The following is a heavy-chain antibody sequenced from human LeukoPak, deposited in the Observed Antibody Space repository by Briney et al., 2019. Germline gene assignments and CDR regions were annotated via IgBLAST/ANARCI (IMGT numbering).Heavy chain of an antibody. V-gene: IGHV1-18*01. D-gene: IGHD6-13*01. CDR3: ARDRASGYSNPNWFDP. CDR2: ICSSIGNT. CDR1: GYTLTSYG. Sequence: GASVKVSCKPSGYTLTSYGICCVRQAPGPGREWMGWICSSIGNTNYAQKPQGRVSMPPDTTPSTAYMELRTLRSDDTAEYYGARDRASGYSNPNWFDPWGQGSLVTVSS. J-gene: IGHJ5*02.